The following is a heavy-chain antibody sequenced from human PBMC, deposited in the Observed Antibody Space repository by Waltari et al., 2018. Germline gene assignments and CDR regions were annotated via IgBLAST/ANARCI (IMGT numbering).Heavy chain of an antibody. Sequence: QVQLVQSGAEVKKPGSSVKVSCKASGGTFSSYAISWVRQAPGQGLEWMGGIIPILGIANYAQKFQGRVTITADKSTSTAYMELSSLRSEDTAVYYCARQSPDPNGYCSGGSCWFDYWGQGTLVTVSS. J-gene: IGHJ4*02. V-gene: IGHV1-69*10. CDR3: ARQSPDPNGYCSGGSCWFDY. D-gene: IGHD2-15*01. CDR1: GGTFSSYA. CDR2: IIPILGIA.